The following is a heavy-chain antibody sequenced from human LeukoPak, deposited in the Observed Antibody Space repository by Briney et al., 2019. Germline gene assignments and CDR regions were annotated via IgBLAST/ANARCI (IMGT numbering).Heavy chain of an antibody. D-gene: IGHD3-3*01. CDR2: INSDGNSP. CDR3: ARDLFGDFWGGYYANGFDP. CDR1: GFTFSSHW. V-gene: IGHV3-74*01. Sequence: QAGGSLRLSCAASGFTFSSHWMHWARQAPGKGLVWISRINSDGNSPSHADSVKGRFTISRANAKNTLYQQMNRLRAHETAVHYCARDLFGDFWGGYYANGFDPWGQGTLVTVSS. J-gene: IGHJ5*02.